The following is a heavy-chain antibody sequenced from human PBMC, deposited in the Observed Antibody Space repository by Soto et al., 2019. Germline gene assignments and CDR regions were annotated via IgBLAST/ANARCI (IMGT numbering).Heavy chain of an antibody. J-gene: IGHJ4*02. D-gene: IGHD3-9*01. Sequence: GGSLRLSCAASGFTFSSYAMSWVRQAPGKGLEWVSAISGSGGSTYYADSVKGRFTIPRDNSKNTLYLQMNSLRAEDTAVYYCAKEGHILTGYYGRIDYWGQGTLVTVSS. CDR1: GFTFSSYA. CDR3: AKEGHILTGYYGRIDY. CDR2: ISGSGGST. V-gene: IGHV3-23*01.